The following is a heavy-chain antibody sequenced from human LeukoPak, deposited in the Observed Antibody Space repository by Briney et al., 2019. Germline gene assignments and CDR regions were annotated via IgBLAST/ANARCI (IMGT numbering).Heavy chain of an antibody. CDR3: ARSSVDGYDFWSGYYPYFDY. Sequence: SETLSLTCTVSGVSISSYYWSWIRQPPGKGLEWIGYIYYSGSTNYNPSLKSRVTISVDTSKNQFSLKLSSVTAADTAVYYCARSSVDGYDFWSGYYPYFDYWGQGTLVTVSP. J-gene: IGHJ4*02. CDR1: GVSISSYY. D-gene: IGHD3-3*01. V-gene: IGHV4-59*01. CDR2: IYYSGST.